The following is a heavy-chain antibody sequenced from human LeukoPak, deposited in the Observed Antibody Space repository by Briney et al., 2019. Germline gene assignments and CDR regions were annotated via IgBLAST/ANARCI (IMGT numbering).Heavy chain of an antibody. D-gene: IGHD6-13*01. CDR3: ARQGIAAAGTWYPLYYYYYYMDV. CDR1: GGSFSGYY. J-gene: IGHJ6*03. V-gene: IGHV4-34*01. CDR2: INHSGST. Sequence: PSETLSLTCAVYGGSFSGYYWSWIRQPPGKGLEWIGEINHSGSTNYNPSLKSRVTISLDTSKNQFSLKLSSVTAADTAVYYCARQGIAAAGTWYPLYYYYYYMDVWAKGPRSPSP.